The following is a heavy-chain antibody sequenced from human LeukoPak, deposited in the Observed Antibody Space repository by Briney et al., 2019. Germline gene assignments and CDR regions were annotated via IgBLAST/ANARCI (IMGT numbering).Heavy chain of an antibody. CDR2: INRDGSET. J-gene: IGHJ6*03. Sequence: QPGGSLRLSCAASGFIFATSWTTWVRQTPTKGLEWVATINRDGSETYYVDSVRGRFTISRDNAKNSLHLQMNSLRAEDTAVYYCASPPPWIQTYDLDVWGKGTTVTVS. CDR1: GFIFATSW. D-gene: IGHD5-18*01. V-gene: IGHV3-7*01. CDR3: ASPPPWIQTYDLDV.